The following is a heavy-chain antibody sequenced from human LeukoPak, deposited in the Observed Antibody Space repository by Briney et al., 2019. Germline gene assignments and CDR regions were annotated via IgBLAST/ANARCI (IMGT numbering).Heavy chain of an antibody. D-gene: IGHD3-22*01. CDR3: ARLYHDSSAYFLDS. CDR2: ISYSGST. J-gene: IGHJ4*02. CDR1: GGSISSYY. V-gene: IGHV4-59*08. Sequence: SETLSLTCTVSGGSISSYYWSWIRQPPGKGLEWIGYISYSGSTNYNPSLESRITISMDTSKNQFSLRLSSVTAADTAVYYCARLYHDSSAYFLDSWGQGTLVTVS.